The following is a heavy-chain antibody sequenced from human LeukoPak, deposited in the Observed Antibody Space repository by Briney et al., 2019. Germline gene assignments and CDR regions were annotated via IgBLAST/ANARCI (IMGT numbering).Heavy chain of an antibody. CDR2: IYSGGST. V-gene: IGHV3-66*01. CDR1: GFTVSSNY. Sequence: PGGSLRLSCAASGFTVSSNYMSWVRQAPGKGLEWVSIIYSGGSTYYADSVKGRFTISRDNSKNTVYLQMNSLRAEDTAVYYCVRVDDYGDYPYYFDSWGQGTLVTVSS. D-gene: IGHD4-17*01. J-gene: IGHJ4*02. CDR3: VRVDDYGDYPYYFDS.